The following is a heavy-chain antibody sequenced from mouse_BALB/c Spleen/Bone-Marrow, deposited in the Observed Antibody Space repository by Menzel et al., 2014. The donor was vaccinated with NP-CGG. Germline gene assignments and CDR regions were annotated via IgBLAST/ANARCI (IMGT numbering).Heavy chain of an antibody. D-gene: IGHD1-2*01. CDR2: IYPGNSDT. V-gene: IGHV1-5*01. Sequence: VQLQQSGTVLAGPGASVKMSCKASGYSFTSYWMHWVKQRPGQGLEWIGAIYPGNSDTSYNQKFKGKAKLTAVTSASTAYMDLSSLTNEDSAVYYCTRYYYAYDAWFAYWGQGTLVTVSA. CDR1: GYSFTSYW. J-gene: IGHJ3*01. CDR3: TRYYYAYDAWFAY.